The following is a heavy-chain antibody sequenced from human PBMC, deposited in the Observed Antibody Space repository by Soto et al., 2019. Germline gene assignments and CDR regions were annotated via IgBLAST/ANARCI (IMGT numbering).Heavy chain of an antibody. CDR3: AKNWDTTFSSSSH. J-gene: IGHJ4*02. V-gene: IGHV3-23*01. CDR1: GFTFTTYA. D-gene: IGHD6-6*01. CDR2: ISGSGGST. Sequence: EVQLLESGGGLVQPGGSLRLSCAASGFTFTTYAMTWVRQAPGKGLEWVSAISGSGGSTYYADSVKGRFTISRDNSKNTLFLQMNSLRAEDTAVYYCAKNWDTTFSSSSHWGQGTRVTVSS.